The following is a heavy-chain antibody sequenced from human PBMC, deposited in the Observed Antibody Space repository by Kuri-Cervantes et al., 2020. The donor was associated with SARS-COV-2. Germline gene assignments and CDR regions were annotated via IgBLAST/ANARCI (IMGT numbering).Heavy chain of an antibody. D-gene: IGHD1-26*01. CDR3: ARDQSGSYYFGYFDY. J-gene: IGHJ4*02. Sequence: GGSRSLTCAASGFTFSSYSMNWVRQAPGKGLQWVSSISSSSSYIYYADSVKGRFTISRDNAKNSLYLQMNSLRAEDTAVYYCARDQSGSYYFGYFDYWGQGTLVTVSS. V-gene: IGHV3-21*01. CDR1: GFTFSSYS. CDR2: ISSSSSYI.